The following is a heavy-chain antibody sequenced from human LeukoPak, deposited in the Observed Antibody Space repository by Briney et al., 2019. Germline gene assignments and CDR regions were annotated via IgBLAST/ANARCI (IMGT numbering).Heavy chain of an antibody. V-gene: IGHV3-74*01. D-gene: IGHD1-26*01. J-gene: IGHJ4*02. CDR1: GFTFSRYR. CDR2: IKSDGSST. CDR3: VRDNRSYNFDY. Sequence: GGSLRLSCAASGFTFSRYRMHWVRQAPGKGLVWVSCIKSDGSSTSIADSAKGRFTISRDNAKNTVYLQMNSLRAEDTAVYYCVRDNRSYNFDYWGQGTLVTVSS.